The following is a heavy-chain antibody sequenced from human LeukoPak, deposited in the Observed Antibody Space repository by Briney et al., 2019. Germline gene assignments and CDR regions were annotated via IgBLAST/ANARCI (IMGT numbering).Heavy chain of an antibody. CDR2: INPNSGGT. D-gene: IGHD1-26*01. Sequence: ASVKVSFKVSGYTFTGYYMHWVRQAPGQGLEWMGWINPNSGGTNYAQKFQGRVTMTRDTSISTAYMELSRLRSDDTAVYYCASPIHIVGATKWDYFDYWGQGTLVTVSS. J-gene: IGHJ4*02. V-gene: IGHV1-2*02. CDR3: ASPIHIVGATKWDYFDY. CDR1: GYTFTGYY.